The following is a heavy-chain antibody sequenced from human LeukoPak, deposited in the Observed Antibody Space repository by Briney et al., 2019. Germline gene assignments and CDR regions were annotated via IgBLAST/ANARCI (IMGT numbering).Heavy chain of an antibody. D-gene: IGHD3-10*01. Sequence: SVKVSCKASGGTFSSYAISWVRQAPGQGLEWMGGIIPIFGTANYAQKFQGRVTITADKSTSTAYMELSSLRSEDTAVYYCARGNFYDNKGYSPELRYWGQGTLVTVSS. CDR2: IIPIFGTA. CDR3: ARGNFYDNKGYSPELRY. J-gene: IGHJ4*02. CDR1: GGTFSSYA. V-gene: IGHV1-69*06.